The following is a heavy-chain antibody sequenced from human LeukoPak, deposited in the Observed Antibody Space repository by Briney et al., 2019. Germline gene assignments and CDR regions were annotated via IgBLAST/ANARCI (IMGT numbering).Heavy chain of an antibody. J-gene: IGHJ4*02. Sequence: SETLSLTCTVSGGSISSYYWSWIRQPPGKGLGWIGYIYYSGSTNYNPSLKSRVTISVDTSKNQFSLKLSSVTAADTAVYYCATQPPYCSSTSCYQFDYWGQGTLVTVSS. CDR2: IYYSGST. CDR3: ATQPPYCSSTSCYQFDY. V-gene: IGHV4-59*01. D-gene: IGHD2-2*01. CDR1: GGSISSYY.